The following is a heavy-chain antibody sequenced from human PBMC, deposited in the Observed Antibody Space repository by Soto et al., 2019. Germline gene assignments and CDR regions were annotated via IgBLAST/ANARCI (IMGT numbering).Heavy chain of an antibody. CDR2: IYHTGNT. CDR3: ARDYYDSSDYTTNWFDP. D-gene: IGHD3-22*01. Sequence: PSETLSLTCTVSGGSIRNSRYYWAWIRQPPGKGLEWIGSIYHTGNTYYNPSLRSRVTISVDTSKNQFSLKLTSVTAADTAVYYCARDYYDSSDYTTNWFDPWGQGTLVT. V-gene: IGHV4-39*01. CDR1: GGSIRNSRYY. J-gene: IGHJ5*02.